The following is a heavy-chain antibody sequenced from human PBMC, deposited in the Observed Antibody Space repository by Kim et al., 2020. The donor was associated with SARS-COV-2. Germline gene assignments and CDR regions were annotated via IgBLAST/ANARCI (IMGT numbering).Heavy chain of an antibody. D-gene: IGHD5-12*01. CDR2: ISYDGSNK. V-gene: IGHV3-30*04. Sequence: GGSLRLSCAASGFTFSSYAMHWVRQAPGKGLEWVAVISYDGSNKYYADSVKGRFTISRENSKNTLYLQMNSLRAEDTAVYYCARERGGDGYNYGLGPFDYWGQGTLVTVSS. J-gene: IGHJ4*02. CDR1: GFTFSSYA. CDR3: ARERGGDGYNYGLGPFDY.